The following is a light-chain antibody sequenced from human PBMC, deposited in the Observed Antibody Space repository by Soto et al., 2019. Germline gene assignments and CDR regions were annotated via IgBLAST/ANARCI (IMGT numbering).Light chain of an antibody. Sequence: QSALTQPASVSGSPGQSITLSCTGTSSYVGPYNLVSWYQQHPGKAPKLMIYEVTKRLSGVSNRFSGSKSGNTASLTISGLQAEYEADYYCGSYASSRTLVFGGGTKLTVL. CDR3: GSYASSRTLV. CDR2: EVT. CDR1: SSYVGPYNL. V-gene: IGLV2-23*02. J-gene: IGLJ2*01.